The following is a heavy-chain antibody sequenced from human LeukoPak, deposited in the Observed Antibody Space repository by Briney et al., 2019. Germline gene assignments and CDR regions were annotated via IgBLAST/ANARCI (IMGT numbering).Heavy chain of an antibody. J-gene: IGHJ5*02. V-gene: IGHV3-21*01. CDR1: GFTFRSYS. D-gene: IGHD3-22*01. Sequence: PGGSLRLSCAASGFTFRSYSMNWVRQAPGKGLEWVSSISSSSSYIYYADSVKGRFTISRDNAKNSLYLQMNSLRAEDTAVYYCARDRSVYYDSSGYYHNGLWFDPWGQGTLVTVSS. CDR3: ARDRSVYYDSSGYYHNGLWFDP. CDR2: ISSSSSYI.